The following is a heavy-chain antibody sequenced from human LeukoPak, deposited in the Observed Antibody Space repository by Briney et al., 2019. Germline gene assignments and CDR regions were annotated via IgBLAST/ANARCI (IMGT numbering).Heavy chain of an antibody. V-gene: IGHV4-30-2*01. CDR2: IYHSGST. Sequence: SETLSLTCAVSGGSISSGGYSWSWIRQPPGKGLEWIGYIYHSGSTNYNPSLKSRVTISVDTSKNQFSLKLSSVTAADTAVYYCARGQYCSSTSCYSTHLLSSRRYYYYGMDVWGQGTTVTVSS. CDR3: ARGQYCSSTSCYSTHLLSSRRYYYYGMDV. J-gene: IGHJ6*02. CDR1: GGSISSGGYS. D-gene: IGHD2-2*02.